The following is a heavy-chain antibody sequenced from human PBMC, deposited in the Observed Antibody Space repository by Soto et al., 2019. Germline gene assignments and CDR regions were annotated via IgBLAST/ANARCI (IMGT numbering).Heavy chain of an antibody. Sequence: QVHLVQSGTEVKKSGASVRVSCKTSGYRLTDFTLTWVRQAPGQGLEWMGWSNPYNTNANYAEEIQGRVTMTTDTSTTTAYMELRSLRSDDTAIYYFARGRRGADYWGQGTLVTVSS. CDR2: SNPYNTNA. D-gene: IGHD1-1*01. CDR3: ARGRRGADY. V-gene: IGHV1-18*01. CDR1: GYRLTDFT. J-gene: IGHJ4*02.